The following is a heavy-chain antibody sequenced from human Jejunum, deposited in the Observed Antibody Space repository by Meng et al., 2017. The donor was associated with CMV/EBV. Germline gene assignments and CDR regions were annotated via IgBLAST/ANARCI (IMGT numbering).Heavy chain of an antibody. Sequence: ASGLTFSSYAMNWVRHAPGKGLEWISVFYISGRSTYYADSVKGRFTISRDNSKNMVYLQMNSLRVEDTAVYYCAKDRGGSDDAYDVWGQGATVTVSS. CDR1: GLTFSSYA. V-gene: IGHV3-23*03. CDR2: FYISGRST. D-gene: IGHD3-16*01. CDR3: AKDRGGSDDAYDV. J-gene: IGHJ3*01.